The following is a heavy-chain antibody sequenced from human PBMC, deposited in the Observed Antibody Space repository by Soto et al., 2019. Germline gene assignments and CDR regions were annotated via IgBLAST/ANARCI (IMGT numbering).Heavy chain of an antibody. V-gene: IGHV4-59*01. CDR1: GGSINDFY. Sequence: SETLSLTCTVSGGSINDFYWSWIRQPPGKGLEWIGYIYYSGSTDYNPSLKGRVTISVDTSKNQFSLKLRSVTAADTAVCYCARVGGVAARTFDYWGQGTLVTVSS. CDR2: IYYSGST. D-gene: IGHD6-6*01. J-gene: IGHJ4*02. CDR3: ARVGGVAARTFDY.